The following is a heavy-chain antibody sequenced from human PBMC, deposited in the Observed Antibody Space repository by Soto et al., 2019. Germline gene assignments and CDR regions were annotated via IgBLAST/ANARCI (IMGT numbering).Heavy chain of an antibody. CDR1: GFTFSSYG. CDR3: AKERIAAAGGYGMDV. CDR2: ISYDGSNK. D-gene: IGHD6-13*01. V-gene: IGHV3-30*18. J-gene: IGHJ6*02. Sequence: QVQLVESGGGVVQPGRSLRLSCAASGFTFSSYGMHWVRQDPGKGLEWVAVISYDGSNKYYADSVKGRFTISRDNSKNTLYLQMNSLRAEDTAVYYCAKERIAAAGGYGMDVWGQGTTVTVSS.